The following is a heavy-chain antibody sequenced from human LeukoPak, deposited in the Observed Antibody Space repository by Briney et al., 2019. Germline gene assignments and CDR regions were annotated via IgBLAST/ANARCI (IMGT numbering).Heavy chain of an antibody. CDR1: GGTFSSYA. Sequence: ASVKVSCKASGGTFSSYAISWVRQAPGQGLEWRGGIIPIFGTANYAQKFQGRVTITTDESTSTAYMELSSLRSEDTAVYYCARETPCGGDCYSSHWGQGTLVTVSS. V-gene: IGHV1-69*05. CDR3: ARETPCGGDCYSSH. D-gene: IGHD2-21*02. CDR2: IIPIFGTA. J-gene: IGHJ4*02.